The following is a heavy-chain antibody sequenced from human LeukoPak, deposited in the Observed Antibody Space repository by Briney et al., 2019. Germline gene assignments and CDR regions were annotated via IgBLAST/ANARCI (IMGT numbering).Heavy chain of an antibody. CDR1: GLTFSNAW. J-gene: IGHJ5*02. CDR2: ISSSGSTI. Sequence: GGSLRLSCAVSGLTFSNAWMNWVRQAPGKGLEWVSYISSSGSTIYYADSVKGRFTISRDNAKNSLFLQMNNLRVEDTAVYYCAGGPYCSGGSCYSYNWFDPWGQGTLVTVSS. D-gene: IGHD2-15*01. V-gene: IGHV3-48*04. CDR3: AGGPYCSGGSCYSYNWFDP.